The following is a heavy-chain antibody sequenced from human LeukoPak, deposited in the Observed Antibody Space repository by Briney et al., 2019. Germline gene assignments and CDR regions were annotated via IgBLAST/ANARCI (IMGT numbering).Heavy chain of an antibody. J-gene: IGHJ4*02. Sequence: GRSLRLSCAASGFTFSSYAMHWVRQAPGKGLEWVTVISYDGSNKYYGDSVKGRFTISRDNSKNTLYLKMNSLRAEDTAVYYCAKEGSNGDFDYWGQGTLVTVSS. CDR1: GFTFSSYA. CDR2: ISYDGSNK. V-gene: IGHV3-30*04. CDR3: AKEGSNGDFDY. D-gene: IGHD1-26*01.